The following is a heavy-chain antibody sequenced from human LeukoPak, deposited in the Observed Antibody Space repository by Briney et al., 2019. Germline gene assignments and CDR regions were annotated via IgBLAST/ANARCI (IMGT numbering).Heavy chain of an antibody. CDR1: GGSISSYY. J-gene: IGHJ5*02. D-gene: IGHD3-3*01. CDR2: IYYSGST. V-gene: IGHV4-59*01. Sequence: SETLSLTCTVSGGSISSYYWSWIRQPPGKGLEWIGYIYYSGSTNYNPSLKSRVTISVDTSKNHFSLKLTSVTAADTAVYYCARDGNYDFWSGAWFGPWGQGTLVIVSS. CDR3: ARDGNYDFWSGAWFGP.